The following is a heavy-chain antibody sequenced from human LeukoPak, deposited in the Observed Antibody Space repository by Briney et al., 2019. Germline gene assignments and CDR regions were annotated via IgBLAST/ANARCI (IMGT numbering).Heavy chain of an antibody. CDR3: ARLGGNWNAPGDY. J-gene: IGHJ4*02. Sequence: GGSLRLSCAASGFTFDDYGMSWVRQVPGEGLERVSGINWNGGSTGYADSVKGRFTISRDSAKNSLYLQMNSLRAEDTALYYCARLGGNWNAPGDYWGQGTLVTVSS. CDR2: INWNGGST. D-gene: IGHD1-1*01. CDR1: GFTFDDYG. V-gene: IGHV3-20*04.